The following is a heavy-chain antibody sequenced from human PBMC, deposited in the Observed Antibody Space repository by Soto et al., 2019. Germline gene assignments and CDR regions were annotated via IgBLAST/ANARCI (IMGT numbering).Heavy chain of an antibody. CDR2: MYNTGST. Sequence: SETLSLTCTVSGCSISSYYWSWIRQPPGKGLEWIGYMYNTGSTVYNPSFKSRVTISVDTSKSQFSLRLNSVTAADTAVYYCARDLWGYCGTDCYPLDVWGQGTTVTVSS. V-gene: IGHV4-59*01. CDR1: GCSISSYY. D-gene: IGHD2-21*02. CDR3: ARDLWGYCGTDCYPLDV. J-gene: IGHJ6*02.